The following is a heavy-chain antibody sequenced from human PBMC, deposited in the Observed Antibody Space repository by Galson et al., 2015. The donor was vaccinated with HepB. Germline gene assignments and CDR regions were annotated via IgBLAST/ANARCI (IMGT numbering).Heavy chain of an antibody. Sequence: SLRLSCAASGFTFSSYSMNWVRQAPGKGLEWVSSISSSSSYIYYADSVKGRFTISRDNAKNSLYLQMNSLRAEDTAVYYCASVLVSDFMVRPGFPRSKRDYWGQGTLVTVSS. V-gene: IGHV3-21*01. CDR1: GFTFSSYS. D-gene: IGHD3-10*01. J-gene: IGHJ4*02. CDR2: ISSSSSYI. CDR3: ASVLVSDFMVRPGFPRSKRDY.